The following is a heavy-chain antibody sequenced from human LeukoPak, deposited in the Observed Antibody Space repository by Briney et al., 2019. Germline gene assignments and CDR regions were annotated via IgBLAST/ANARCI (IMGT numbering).Heavy chain of an antibody. V-gene: IGHV1-69*05. CDR2: IIPIFGTA. J-gene: IGHJ6*03. D-gene: IGHD6-13*01. Sequence: SVKVSCKASGGTFSSYAISWVRQAPGQGLEWMGGIIPIFGTANYAQKFQGRVTITTDESTSTAYMELSSLRSEDTAVYYCARGTSIAAAGHYYYYMDVWGKGTTVTVSS. CDR1: GGTFSSYA. CDR3: ARGTSIAAAGHYYYYMDV.